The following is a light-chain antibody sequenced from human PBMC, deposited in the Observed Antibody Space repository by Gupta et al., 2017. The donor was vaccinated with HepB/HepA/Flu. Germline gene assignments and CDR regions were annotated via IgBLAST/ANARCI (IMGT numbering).Light chain of an antibody. V-gene: IGKV1-16*01. CDR1: QGINTY. CDR2: GVP. CDR3: RHEQSSPNT. J-gene: IGKJ4*01. Sequence: DSKMTQSPSSLSASVGDRVTITCRASQGINTYLAWFHQKPGKAPKSLMYGVPTVQSGVPSRISGSRSCRAFTLIIISLLPPDSATSYCRHEQSSPNTFGRGTKLEIK.